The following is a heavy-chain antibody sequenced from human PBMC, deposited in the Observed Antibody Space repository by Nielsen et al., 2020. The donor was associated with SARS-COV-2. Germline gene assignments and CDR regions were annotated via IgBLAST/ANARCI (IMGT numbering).Heavy chain of an antibody. V-gene: IGHV5-51*01. J-gene: IGHJ5*02. D-gene: IGHD6-6*01. CDR3: ARRGTSSNRYFDP. Sequence: GESLKISCKGSGYSFTIYWMGWVRQVPGKGLEWMGFIWPGDSDTKYSPSLQGQVTISADKPTSTAYLQWSSLKASDTAMYYCARRGTSSNRYFDPWGQGALVTVSS. CDR2: IWPGDSDT. CDR1: GYSFTIYW.